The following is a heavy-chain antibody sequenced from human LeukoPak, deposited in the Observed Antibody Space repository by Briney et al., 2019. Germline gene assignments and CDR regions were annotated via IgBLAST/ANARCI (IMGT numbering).Heavy chain of an antibody. CDR1: GGTFSSYA. D-gene: IGHD3-3*02. J-gene: IGHJ6*03. V-gene: IGHV1-69*05. Sequence: SVKVSCKASGGTFSSYAISWVRQAPGQGLEWMGGIIPIFGTANYAQKFQGRVTITTDESTSTAFMDLSSLRSEDTAVYYCARGKLGYYYYHMDAWGKGTTVTVSS. CDR3: ARGKLGYYYYHMDA. CDR2: IIPIFGTA.